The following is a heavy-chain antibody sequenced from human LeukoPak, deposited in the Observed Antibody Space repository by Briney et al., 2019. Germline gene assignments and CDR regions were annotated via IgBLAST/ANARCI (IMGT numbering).Heavy chain of an antibody. V-gene: IGHV4-39*02. CDR1: GGSISSSSYY. J-gene: IGHJ5*02. D-gene: IGHD3-10*01. Sequence: SETLSLTCTASGGSISSSSYYWGWIRQPPGKGLEWIGSIYYSGSTFYNPSLKSRVTMSVDTSENHFSLGLSSVTAADTAVYYCARPLLWFGEGIEHWGQGTLVTVSS. CDR2: IYYSGST. CDR3: ARPLLWFGEGIEH.